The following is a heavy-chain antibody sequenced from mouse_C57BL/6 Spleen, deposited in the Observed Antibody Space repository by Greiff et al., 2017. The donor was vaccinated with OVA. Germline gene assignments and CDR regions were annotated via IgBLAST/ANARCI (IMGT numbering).Heavy chain of an antibody. CDR1: GFTFSDYG. Sequence: DVMLVESGGGLVKPGGSLKLSCAASGFTFSDYGMHWVRQAPEKGLEWVAYISSGSSTIYYADTVKGRFTISRDNAKNTLFLQMTSLRSEDTAMYYCARHGSSLFDYWGQGTTLTVSS. CDR3: ARHGSSLFDY. CDR2: ISSGSSTI. D-gene: IGHD1-1*01. V-gene: IGHV5-17*01. J-gene: IGHJ2*01.